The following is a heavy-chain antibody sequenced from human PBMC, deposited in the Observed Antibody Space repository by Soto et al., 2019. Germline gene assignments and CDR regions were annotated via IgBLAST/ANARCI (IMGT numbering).Heavy chain of an antibody. J-gene: IGHJ6*02. CDR1: GGTFSSYA. D-gene: IGHD3-3*01. CDR3: ARGNDFWSGSHYYYYYGMDV. Sequence: QVQLVQSGAEVKKPGSSVKVSCKASGGTFSSYAISWVRQDPGQGLEWMGGIIPIFGTANYAQKFQGRVTIAADKSTSTAYMELSSLRSEDTDVYYCARGNDFWSGSHYYYYYGMDVWGQGTTVTVSS. V-gene: IGHV1-69*06. CDR2: IIPIFGTA.